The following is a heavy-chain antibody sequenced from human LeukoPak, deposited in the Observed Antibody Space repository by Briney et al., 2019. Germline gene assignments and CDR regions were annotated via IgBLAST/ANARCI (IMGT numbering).Heavy chain of an antibody. V-gene: IGHV3-66*01. CDR1: GFTVSNNY. Sequence: PGGSLRLSCAASGFTVSNNYMSWVRQPPGKGLEWVSVFYSGGNTYYADSVTDRFTISRDNSKNTLYLQMNSLRVEDTAVYYCARGVTPGDILTGSYPDYWGQGTLVTVSS. J-gene: IGHJ4*02. D-gene: IGHD3-9*01. CDR3: ARGVTPGDILTGSYPDY. CDR2: FYSGGNT.